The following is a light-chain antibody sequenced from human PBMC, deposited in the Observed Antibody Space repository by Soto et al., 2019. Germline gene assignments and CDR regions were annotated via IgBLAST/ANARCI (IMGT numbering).Light chain of an antibody. Sequence: QSALTQPASVSGSPGQSITISCTGTRSDIGAYNFVSWYQQHPGEVPKLMLYDVNVRPSGVSNRFSGSKSGNTASLTISGLQAEDEADYYCHSWATSTTMIFGGGTKLTVL. V-gene: IGLV2-14*03. J-gene: IGLJ2*01. CDR1: RSDIGAYNF. CDR2: DVN. CDR3: HSWATSTTMI.